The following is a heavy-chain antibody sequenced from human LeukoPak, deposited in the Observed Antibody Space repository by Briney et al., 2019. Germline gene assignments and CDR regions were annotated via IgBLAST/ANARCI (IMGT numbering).Heavy chain of an antibody. D-gene: IGHD3-3*01. J-gene: IGHJ5*02. CDR2: ISSSGSTI. CDR3: ARDGGIETYYDFWSGYPYPGNWFDP. V-gene: IGHV3-11*01. Sequence: KPGGSLRLSCAASGFTFSDYYMSWIRQAPGKGLEWVSYISSSGSTIYYADSVKGRFTISRDNTKNSLYLQMNSLRAEDTAVYYCARDGGIETYYDFWSGYPYPGNWFDPWGQGTLVTVSS. CDR1: GFTFSDYY.